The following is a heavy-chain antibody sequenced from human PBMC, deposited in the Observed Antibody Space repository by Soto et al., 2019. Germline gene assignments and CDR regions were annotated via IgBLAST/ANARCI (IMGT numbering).Heavy chain of an antibody. CDR1: GDSVPSNSAA. V-gene: IGHV6-1*01. J-gene: IGHJ6*02. D-gene: IGHD6-19*01. Sequence: SQTLALTCAISGDSVPSNSAAWNWIRQSPSRGLEWLGRTYYRSKWYNDYAVSGKSRITINPDTSKNQFSLQLNSVPPEDTAVYYCARDLVAVARSGMDVWGQGTTVTLSS. CDR3: ARDLVAVARSGMDV. CDR2: TYYRSKWYN.